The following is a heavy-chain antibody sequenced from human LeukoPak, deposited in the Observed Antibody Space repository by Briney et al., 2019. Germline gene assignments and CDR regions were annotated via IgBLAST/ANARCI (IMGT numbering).Heavy chain of an antibody. CDR2: IGNTET. D-gene: IGHD7-27*01. CDR1: GFTFDTFA. CDR3: ARDGQAFNSNWDYFEY. Sequence: GESLRLSCIASGFTFDTFAMSWVRQAPGKGLEWVSGIGNTETYYADSVKGRLTISRDNSKSTIYLHMNNLRAEDTALYYCARDGQAFNSNWDYFEYWGQGTPVTVSS. J-gene: IGHJ4*02. V-gene: IGHV3-23*01.